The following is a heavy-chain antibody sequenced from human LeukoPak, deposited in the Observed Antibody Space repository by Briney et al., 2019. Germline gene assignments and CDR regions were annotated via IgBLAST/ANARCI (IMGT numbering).Heavy chain of an antibody. J-gene: IGHJ4*02. V-gene: IGHV1-69*13. Sequence: ASVKVSCKASGYTFTSYGISWVRQAPGQGLEWMGGIIPIFGTANYAQKFQGRVTITADESTSTAYMELSSLRSEDTAVYYCARLKLQYYYDSSGRGGYFDYWGQGTLVTVSS. CDR3: ARLKLQYYYDSSGRGGYFDY. CDR2: IIPIFGTA. D-gene: IGHD3-22*01. CDR1: GYTFTSYG.